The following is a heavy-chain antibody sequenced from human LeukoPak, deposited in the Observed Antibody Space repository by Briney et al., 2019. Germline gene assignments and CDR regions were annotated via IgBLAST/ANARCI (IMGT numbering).Heavy chain of an antibody. CDR3: AKDLEWRDYGSDKGIDY. CDR2: IYSGGSK. J-gene: IGHJ4*02. D-gene: IGHD3-10*01. CDR1: GFTVNNYY. V-gene: IGHV3-66*02. Sequence: PGGSLRLSCAASGFTVNNYYMSWVRQAPGKGLEWVSVIYSGGSKYYADSVKGRFTISRDNSKNTLYLQMNSLRAEDTAVYYCAKDLEWRDYGSDKGIDYWGQGTLVTVSS.